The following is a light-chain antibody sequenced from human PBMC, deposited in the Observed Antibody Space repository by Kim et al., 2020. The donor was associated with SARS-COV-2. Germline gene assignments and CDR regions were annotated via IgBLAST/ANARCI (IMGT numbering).Light chain of an antibody. CDR2: LGF. V-gene: IGKV2-28*01. Sequence: EPASISCRFSQSLLHSSGNTYLDWYLQRPGHSPHLLIYLGFTRASGVPDRFSGSGSGTYFTLTISRVEPEDVGIYYCMQALQVPYNFGQGPSWRS. CDR1: QSLLHSSGNTY. J-gene: IGKJ2*01. CDR3: MQALQVPYN.